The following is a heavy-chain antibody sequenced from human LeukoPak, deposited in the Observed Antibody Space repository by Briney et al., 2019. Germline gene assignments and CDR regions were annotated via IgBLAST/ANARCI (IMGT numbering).Heavy chain of an antibody. J-gene: IGHJ3*01. CDR2: IYYSGST. V-gene: IGHV4-61*05. CDR3: AGGVWGSS. CDR1: GGSISSSSYY. D-gene: IGHD3-16*01. Sequence: PSETLSLTCTVSGGSISSSSYYWGWIRQPPGKGLEWIGYIYYSGSTNYNPSLKSRVTISVDTSKNQFSLKLSSVTAADTAVYYCAGGVWGSSWSQGTMVTVSS.